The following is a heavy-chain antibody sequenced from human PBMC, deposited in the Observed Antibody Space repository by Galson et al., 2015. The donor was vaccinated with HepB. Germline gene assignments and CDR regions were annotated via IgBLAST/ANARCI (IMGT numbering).Heavy chain of an antibody. D-gene: IGHD2-2*01. Sequence: SVKVSCKASGGTFSSYAISWVRQAPGQGLEWMGGIIPIFGTANYAQKFQGRVTITADESTSTAYMELSSLRSEDTAVYYCARGGIYCSSTSCYDYYYGMDVWGQGTTVTVSS. CDR1: GGTFSSYA. CDR3: ARGGIYCSSTSCYDYYYGMDV. V-gene: IGHV1-69*13. J-gene: IGHJ6*02. CDR2: IIPIFGTA.